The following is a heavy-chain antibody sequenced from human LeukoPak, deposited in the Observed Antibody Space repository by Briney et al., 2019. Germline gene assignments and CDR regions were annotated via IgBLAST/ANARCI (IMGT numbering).Heavy chain of an antibody. CDR2: IIPILGIA. D-gene: IGHD5-18*01. Sequence: ASVKASCKASGGTFSSYTISWVRQAPGQGLEWMGRIIPILGIANYAQKFQGRVTITADKYTSTAYMELSSLRSEDTAVYYCARTPMVSPNRRGAFDIWGQGTMVTVSS. CDR1: GGTFSSYT. CDR3: ARTPMVSPNRRGAFDI. J-gene: IGHJ3*02. V-gene: IGHV1-69*02.